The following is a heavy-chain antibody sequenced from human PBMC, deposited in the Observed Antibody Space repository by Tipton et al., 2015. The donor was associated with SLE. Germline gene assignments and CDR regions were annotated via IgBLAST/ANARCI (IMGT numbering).Heavy chain of an antibody. CDR1: GGSFSDYY. Sequence: TLSLTCAVYGGSFSDYYWSWIRQPPGKGLEWIGEINHSGSTHYNPSLKSRVTISVDTSKNQFSLKLSSVTAADTAVYYCARGYCSGGSCSYWYFDLWGRGTLVTVSS. CDR3: ARGYCSGGSCSYWYFDL. CDR2: INHSGST. J-gene: IGHJ2*01. V-gene: IGHV4-34*01. D-gene: IGHD2-15*01.